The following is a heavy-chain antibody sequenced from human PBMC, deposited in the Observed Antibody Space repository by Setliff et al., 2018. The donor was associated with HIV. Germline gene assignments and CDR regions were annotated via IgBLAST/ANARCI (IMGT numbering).Heavy chain of an antibody. CDR3: ARDGSYYDSSAYLGGRYYYYGMDV. CDR1: GGSISSSSYY. J-gene: IGHJ6*02. CDR2: IFYSGSS. V-gene: IGHV4-39*07. Sequence: PSETLSLTCTVSGGSISSSSYYWGWIRQPPGKGLEWIANIFYSGSSYYNPSLKSRVTISVDTSTNQFSLKLSSVTAADTAVYYCARDGSYYDSSAYLGGRYYYYGMDVWGQGTTVTVSS. D-gene: IGHD3-22*01.